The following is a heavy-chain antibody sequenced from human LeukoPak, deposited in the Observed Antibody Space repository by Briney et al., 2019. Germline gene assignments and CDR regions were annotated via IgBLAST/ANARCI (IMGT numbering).Heavy chain of an antibody. D-gene: IGHD2-2*01. CDR2: IWYDGSNK. Sequence: PGRSLRLSCAASGFTFSSYDMHWVRQASGKGLEWVAVIWYDGSNKYYADSVKGRFTISRDNSKSTLYLQMNSLRAEDTAVYYCATTYSAYCSSTSCYGRFDYWGQGTLVTVSS. J-gene: IGHJ4*02. V-gene: IGHV3-33*01. CDR1: GFTFSSYD. CDR3: ATTYSAYCSSTSCYGRFDY.